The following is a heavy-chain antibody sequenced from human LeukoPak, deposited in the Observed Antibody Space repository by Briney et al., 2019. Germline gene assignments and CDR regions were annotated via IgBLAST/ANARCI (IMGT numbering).Heavy chain of an antibody. CDR3: ARGGSYSDFDS. D-gene: IGHD1-26*01. J-gene: IGHJ4*02. CDR1: GGAINSGSYH. V-gene: IGHV4-61*02. Sequence: PSGTLSLTCTVSGGAINSGSYHWSWIRQPAGKGLEWIGRIHTSGSTNYNPSLNSRVTISLDTSKNQFSLNLSSVTAADTAVYYCARGGSYSDFDSWGQGTLVTVSS. CDR2: IHTSGST.